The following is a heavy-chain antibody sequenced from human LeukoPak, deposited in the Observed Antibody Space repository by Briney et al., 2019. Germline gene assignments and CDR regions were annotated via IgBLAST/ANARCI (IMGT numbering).Heavy chain of an antibody. J-gene: IGHJ4*02. CDR1: GYTFTSHG. D-gene: IGHD6-19*01. Sequence: ASVKVSCKASGYTFTSHGISWVRQAPGQGLEWMGWISTYNANTHSAQKLQGRITMTTDTSTSTAYMELRSLTSDDTAMYYCARGGYSSAWSPLDYWGQGTLVTVSS. CDR2: ISTYNANT. CDR3: ARGGYSSAWSPLDY. V-gene: IGHV1-18*01.